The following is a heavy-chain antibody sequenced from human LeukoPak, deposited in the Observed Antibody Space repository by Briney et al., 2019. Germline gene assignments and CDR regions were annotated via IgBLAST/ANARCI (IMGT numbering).Heavy chain of an antibody. D-gene: IGHD6-6*01. V-gene: IGHV4-59*01. CDR1: GGSISSYY. J-gene: IGHJ2*01. Sequence: SETLSLTCTVSGGSISSYYWSWIRQPPGKGLEWIGYIYYSGSTNYNPSLKSRVTISVDTSKNQFSLKLSSVTAADTAVYYCARVGFSSKIVTWYFDLWGRGTPVTVSS. CDR2: IYYSGST. CDR3: ARVGFSSKIVTWYFDL.